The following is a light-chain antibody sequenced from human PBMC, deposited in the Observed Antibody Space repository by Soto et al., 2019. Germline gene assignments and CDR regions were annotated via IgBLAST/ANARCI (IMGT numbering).Light chain of an antibody. CDR2: DAS. CDR1: QCISSW. Sequence: DIQMTQSPSALSASVGDRVTITCRASQCISSWLAWYQQKPGKAPKLLIYDASRLESGVPSRFSGSGSGTEFTLTISSLQPDDFATYYCQQYNTYSYTFGQGTKLEIK. J-gene: IGKJ2*01. V-gene: IGKV1-5*01. CDR3: QQYNTYSYT.